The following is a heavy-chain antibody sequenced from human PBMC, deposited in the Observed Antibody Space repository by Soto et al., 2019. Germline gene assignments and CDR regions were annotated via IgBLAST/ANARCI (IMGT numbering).Heavy chain of an antibody. D-gene: IGHD6-13*01. Sequence: ASVKVSCKASGYTFSQYAIHWVRQAPGQRLEWLGWINAGNGDTKYSQKFQGRVTITADESTSTAYMELSSLRSGDTAVYYCARDKNPIAAAGTSWFDPWGQGTLVTVSS. V-gene: IGHV1-3*01. CDR2: INAGNGDT. J-gene: IGHJ5*02. CDR1: GYTFSQYA. CDR3: ARDKNPIAAAGTSWFDP.